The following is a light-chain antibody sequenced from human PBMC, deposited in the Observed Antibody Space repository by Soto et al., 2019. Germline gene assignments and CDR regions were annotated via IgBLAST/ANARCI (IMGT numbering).Light chain of an antibody. J-gene: IGKJ1*01. V-gene: IGKV3-20*01. CDR1: QSVSGSN. CDR2: GAS. CDR3: QQYGSSPRT. Sequence: EIVLTQSPDTLSLSPGQRATLSCRASQSVSGSNLAWYQQKPGQAPRLLIYGASSRATGIPDRFSGSGSGTDFTLTITRLAREDFAVYYCQQYGSSPRTFGQGTKVDIK.